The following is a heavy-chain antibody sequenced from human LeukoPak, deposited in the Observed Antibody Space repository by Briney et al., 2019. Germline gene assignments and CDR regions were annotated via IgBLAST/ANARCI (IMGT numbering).Heavy chain of an antibody. CDR2: ISYDGSNK. J-gene: IGHJ4*02. D-gene: IGHD3-22*01. CDR3: AKGLFYDSSGYCDY. CDR1: GFTFSSYG. V-gene: IGHV3-30*18. Sequence: PGGSLRLSCAASGFTFSSYGMHWVRQAPGKGLEWVAVISYDGSNKYYADSVKGRFTISRDNSKNTLYLQMNSLRAEDTAVYYCAKGLFYDSSGYCDYWGQGTLVTVSS.